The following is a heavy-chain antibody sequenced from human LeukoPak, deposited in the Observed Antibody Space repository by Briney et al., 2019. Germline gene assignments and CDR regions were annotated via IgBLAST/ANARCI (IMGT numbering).Heavy chain of an antibody. J-gene: IGHJ6*03. Sequence: PSETLSLTCTVSGGSISSSSYYWGWIRQPPGKGLEWIGSIYYSGSTYHNPSLKSRVTISVDTSKNQFSLKLSSVTAADTAVYYCARLGDSSGWYYYYYMDVWGKGTTVTISS. CDR2: IYYSGST. CDR1: GGSISSSSYY. V-gene: IGHV4-39*01. D-gene: IGHD6-19*01. CDR3: ARLGDSSGWYYYYYMDV.